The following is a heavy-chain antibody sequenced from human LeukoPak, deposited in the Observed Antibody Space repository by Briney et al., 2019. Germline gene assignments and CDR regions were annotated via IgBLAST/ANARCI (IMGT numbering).Heavy chain of an antibody. V-gene: IGHV3-23*01. Sequence: GGSLRLSCAASGFTFSSYAMSWVRQAPGKGLEWVSTISNSDYSTYYADSVKGRFTISRANSENTLYLQMNNLRAEDTAVYYCARSGYYYDSSGYYFDYWGQGTLVTVSS. CDR1: GFTFSSYA. D-gene: IGHD3-22*01. CDR2: ISNSDYST. CDR3: ARSGYYYDSSGYYFDY. J-gene: IGHJ4*02.